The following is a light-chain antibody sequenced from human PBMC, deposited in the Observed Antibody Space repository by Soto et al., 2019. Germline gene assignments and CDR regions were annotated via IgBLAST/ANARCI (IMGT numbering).Light chain of an antibody. J-gene: IGKJ1*01. CDR1: QRVSSSY. CDR3: QQYDSSPRT. V-gene: IGKV3-20*01. CDR2: GAS. Sequence: EIVLTRSPGTLSLSPGERATLSCRASQRVSSSYLAWYQQKPGQAPRLLMYGASSRATGIPDRFSGSGSGTDFTLKISRLETEDFAVYYCQQYDSSPRTFGQGTKV.